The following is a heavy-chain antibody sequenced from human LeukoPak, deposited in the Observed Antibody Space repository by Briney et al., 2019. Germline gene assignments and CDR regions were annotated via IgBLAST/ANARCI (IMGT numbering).Heavy chain of an antibody. CDR3: ARARKGYYFDH. Sequence: KPGGSLRLSCAASGFTFSDNYMIWIRQAPGKGLEWVSYITDTGSATYSPDPVKGRFTISRDHAKNSLFLQMNSLRADDTAVYYCARARKGYYFDHWGQGTLVTVSS. J-gene: IGHJ4*02. D-gene: IGHD1-14*01. CDR1: GFTFSDNY. CDR2: ITDTGSAT. V-gene: IGHV3-11*04.